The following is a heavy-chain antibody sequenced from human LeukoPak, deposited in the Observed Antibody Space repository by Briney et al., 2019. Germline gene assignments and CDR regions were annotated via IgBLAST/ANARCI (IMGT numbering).Heavy chain of an antibody. V-gene: IGHV1-8*01. CDR1: GYTFTSYD. Sequence: ASVKVSCKASGYTFTSYDISWVRQATGQGLEWMGWMNPNSGNTGYAQKFQGRVTMTRNTSISTAYMELSSLRSEDTAVYYCARATSSRDHTAGYWGQGTLVTASS. J-gene: IGHJ4*02. CDR2: MNPNSGNT. D-gene: IGHD5-18*01. CDR3: ARATSSRDHTAGY.